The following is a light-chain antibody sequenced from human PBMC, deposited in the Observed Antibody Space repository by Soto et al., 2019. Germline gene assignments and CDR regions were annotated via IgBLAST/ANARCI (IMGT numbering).Light chain of an antibody. Sequence: DIQMTQSPSTLSASVGDRVTITCRASQTISNWLAWYQQKPGKAPKLLIYDASSLEGGVPSRFIGSGSWTEFTLTLSSLQPDDCATYYCQQYYSYWTFGQGTKVDIK. CDR2: DAS. CDR3: QQYYSYWT. V-gene: IGKV1-5*01. CDR1: QTISNW. J-gene: IGKJ1*01.